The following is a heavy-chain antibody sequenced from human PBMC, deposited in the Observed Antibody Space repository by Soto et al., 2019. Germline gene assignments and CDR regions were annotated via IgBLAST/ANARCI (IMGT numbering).Heavy chain of an antibody. CDR2: IKDDGGDE. CDR3: AGGSGWISDT. J-gene: IGHJ5*02. CDR1: GFTFSPYW. D-gene: IGHD6-19*01. Sequence: GGSLRLSCAASGFTFSPYWMSWVRQAPGKGLEWVAIIKDDGGDELYLEAVRGRFTISRDNAKKSLYLAMDSLRVEDTAVYYCAGGSGWISDTWGQGTLVTVSS. V-gene: IGHV3-7*05.